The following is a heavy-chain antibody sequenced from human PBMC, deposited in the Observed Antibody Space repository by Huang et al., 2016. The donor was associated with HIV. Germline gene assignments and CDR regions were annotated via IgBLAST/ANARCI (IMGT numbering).Heavy chain of an antibody. CDR2: IYYSGST. CDR3: ARLPGSITMIRGVITDPY. V-gene: IGHV4-39*01. Sequence: QLQLQESGPGLVKPSETLSLTCTVSGGSIRSDNYYWGWIRQPPGKGLEWIGSIYYSGSTYYNPALKGRVTITVDTSKNQFSLKIRSVTAADTAVYYCARLPGSITMIRGVITDPYWGQGTLVTVSS. CDR1: GGSIRSDNYY. D-gene: IGHD3-10*01. J-gene: IGHJ4*02.